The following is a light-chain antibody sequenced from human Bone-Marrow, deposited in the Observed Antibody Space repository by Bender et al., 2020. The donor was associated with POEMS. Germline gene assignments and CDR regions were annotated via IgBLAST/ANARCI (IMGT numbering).Light chain of an antibody. Sequence: QSALTQPRSVSGSPGQSVTISCTGTSSDVGGYNFVSWYQQHPGKAPKLLIYDVTKRPSGVPDRFSGSKSGNTASLTISGLQAEDEADYYCSSYTSSSTRVIGGGTKLTVL. CDR2: DVT. V-gene: IGLV2-11*01. J-gene: IGLJ2*01. CDR1: SSDVGGYNF. CDR3: SSYTSSSTRV.